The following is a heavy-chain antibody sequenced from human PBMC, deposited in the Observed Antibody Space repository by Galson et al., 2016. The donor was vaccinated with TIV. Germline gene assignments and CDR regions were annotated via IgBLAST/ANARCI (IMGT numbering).Heavy chain of an antibody. CDR3: ARDLGQQWLDELGYYYYAMDG. CDR2: ISGSGGNT. Sequence: SLRLSCAGSGFMFSTHAMNWVRQASGKGPEWVSGISGSGGNTYYGDSVKGRFTVSRDNSKNTLYLQMNSLRAEDTAVYYCARDLGQQWLDELGYYYYAMDGCGEGTTVTVSS. D-gene: IGHD6-19*01. CDR1: GFMFSTHA. V-gene: IGHV3-23*01. J-gene: IGHJ6*04.